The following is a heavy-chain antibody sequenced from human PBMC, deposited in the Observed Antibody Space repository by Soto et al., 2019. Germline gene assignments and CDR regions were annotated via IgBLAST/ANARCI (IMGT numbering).Heavy chain of an antibody. CDR1: GGSISSGDYY. D-gene: IGHD3-16*01. J-gene: IGHJ6*02. V-gene: IGHV4-30-4*01. CDR3: ARWVLGYGMDV. CDR2: IYYSGST. Sequence: QVQLQESGPGLMMPSQTLSLTCTVSGGSISSGDYYWSWIRQPPGKGLEWIGYIYYSGSTYYNPSLKSRLTISVDTSKNQFSLKLSSVTAADTAVYYCARWVLGYGMDVWGQGTTVTVSS.